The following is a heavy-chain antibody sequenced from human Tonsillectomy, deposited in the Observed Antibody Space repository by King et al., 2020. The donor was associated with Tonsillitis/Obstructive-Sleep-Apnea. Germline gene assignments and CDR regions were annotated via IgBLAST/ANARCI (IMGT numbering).Heavy chain of an antibody. CDR3: AKARTAWGSAAPPDTFDI. J-gene: IGHJ3*02. D-gene: IGHD3-16*01. V-gene: IGHV3-23*04. CDR1: GFTFSSYA. CDR2: ISGSGGST. Sequence: QLVQSGGGLVQPGGSLRLSCAASGFTFSSYAMSWVRQAPGKGLEWVSAISGSGGSTYYADSVKGRFTISRDNSKNTLYLQMNSLRAEDTAVYYCAKARTAWGSAAPPDTFDIWGQGTMVTVSS.